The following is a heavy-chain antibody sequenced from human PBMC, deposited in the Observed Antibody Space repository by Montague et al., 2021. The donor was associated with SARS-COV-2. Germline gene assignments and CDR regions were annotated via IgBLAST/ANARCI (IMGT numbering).Heavy chain of an antibody. CDR3: ARLRDGVVPSPILGVEPYYSYYYMDV. Sequence: SETLSLTCAVHGTSFSGYYWNWIRHPPGTGLEWIGEINHGGSTKYSPSLTIRLTLSADTSKTQFSLKLTSVAAADTAVYYCARLRDGVVPSPILGVEPYYSYYYMDVWGRGTTVTVSS. V-gene: IGHV4-34*01. CDR1: GTSFSGYY. CDR2: INHGGST. D-gene: IGHD3-10*01. J-gene: IGHJ6*03.